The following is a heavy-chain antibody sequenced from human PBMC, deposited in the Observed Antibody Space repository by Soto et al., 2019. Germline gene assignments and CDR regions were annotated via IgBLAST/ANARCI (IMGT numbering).Heavy chain of an antibody. CDR2: ISGSGGST. CDR3: AKHIQQLANYYYYYYMDV. J-gene: IGHJ6*03. V-gene: IGHV3-23*01. D-gene: IGHD6-13*01. CDR1: GVTFSSYA. Sequence: GGSLRLSCAASGVTFSSYAMSLVRQATGKGLEWVSAISGSGGSTYYADSLKGRFTISRDNSKNTLYLQMNSLRAEDTAVYYCAKHIQQLANYYYYYYMDVWGKGTTVTVSS.